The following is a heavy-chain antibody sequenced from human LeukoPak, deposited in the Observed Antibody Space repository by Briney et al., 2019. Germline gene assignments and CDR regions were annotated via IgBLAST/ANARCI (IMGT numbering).Heavy chain of an antibody. CDR2: INPNSGGT. CDR3: ARARVRYFDWLLLVY. CDR1: GYTFTGYY. D-gene: IGHD3-9*01. V-gene: IGHV1-2*02. Sequence: RGASVKVSCKASGYTFTGYYMHWVRQAPGQGLEWMGWINPNSGGTNYAQKFQGRVTMTRDTSISTAYMELSRLRSDDTAVYYCARARVRYFDWLLLVYWGQGTLVTVSS. J-gene: IGHJ4*02.